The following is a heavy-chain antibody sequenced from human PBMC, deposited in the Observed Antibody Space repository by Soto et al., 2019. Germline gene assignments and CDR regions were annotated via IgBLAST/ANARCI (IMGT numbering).Heavy chain of an antibody. CDR2: IYYSGST. Sequence: SETLSLTCTVSGGSISSGGYYWSWIRQHPGKGLEWIGYIYYSGSTYYNPSLKSRVTISVDTSKNQFSLKLSSVTAADTAVYYCAGYYGGNSFLWFDPWGQGTLVTVSS. J-gene: IGHJ5*02. CDR1: GGSISSGGYY. CDR3: AGYYGGNSFLWFDP. V-gene: IGHV4-31*03. D-gene: IGHD4-17*01.